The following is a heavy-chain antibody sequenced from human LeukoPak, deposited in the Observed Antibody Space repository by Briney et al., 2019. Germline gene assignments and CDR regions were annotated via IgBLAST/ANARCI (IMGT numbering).Heavy chain of an antibody. CDR2: IIPIFGTA. V-gene: IGHV1-69*06. Sequence: ASVKVSCKASGYTFTGYYINWVRQAPGQGLEWMGGIIPIFGTANYAQKFQGRVTITADKSTSAAYMELSSLRSEDMAVYYCAVSWIGYSGYDYYYYYYMDVWGKGTTVTVSS. CDR3: AVSWIGYSGYDYYYYYYMDV. D-gene: IGHD5-12*01. CDR1: GYTFTGYY. J-gene: IGHJ6*03.